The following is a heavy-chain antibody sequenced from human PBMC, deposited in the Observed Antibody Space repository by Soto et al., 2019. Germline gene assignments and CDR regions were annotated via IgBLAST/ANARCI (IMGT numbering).Heavy chain of an antibody. V-gene: IGHV4-31*03. CDR1: GGSISSGGYY. J-gene: IGHJ5*02. Sequence: QVQLQESGPGLVKPSQTLSLTCTVSGGSISSGGYYWSWIRQHPGKGLGWIGYIYYSGSTYYNPSLKSRGTMSVDTSKNQFSLKLSSVTAADTAVYYCARDRIAAAGKIDPWGQGTLVTVSS. CDR2: IYYSGST. CDR3: ARDRIAAAGKIDP. D-gene: IGHD6-13*01.